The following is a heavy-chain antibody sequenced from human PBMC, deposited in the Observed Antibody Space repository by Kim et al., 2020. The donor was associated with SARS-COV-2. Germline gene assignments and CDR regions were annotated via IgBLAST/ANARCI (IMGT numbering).Heavy chain of an antibody. D-gene: IGHD3-10*01. V-gene: IGHV4-39*07. CDR1: GGSISSSSYY. Sequence: SETLSLTCTVSGGSISSSSYYWGWIRQPPGKGLEWIGSIYYSGSTYYNPSLKSRVTISVDTSKNQFSLKLSSVTAADTAVYYCARAPLYYYGSGSSAFDIWGQGTMVTVSS. CDR3: ARAPLYYYGSGSSAFDI. CDR2: IYYSGST. J-gene: IGHJ3*02.